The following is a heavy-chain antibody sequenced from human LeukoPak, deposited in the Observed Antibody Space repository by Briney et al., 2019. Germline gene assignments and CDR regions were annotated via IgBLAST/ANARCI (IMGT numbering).Heavy chain of an antibody. CDR1: GGTFSSYA. Sequence: ASVKVSCKASGGTFSSYAISWVRQAPGQGLEWMGGIIPIFGTANYAQKFQGRVTITADESTSTAYMELSSLRSEDTAVYYCARAGFEVRGVIIGGGDAFDIWGQGTMVTVSS. CDR3: ARAGFEVRGVIIGGGDAFDI. J-gene: IGHJ3*02. V-gene: IGHV1-69*13. D-gene: IGHD3-10*01. CDR2: IIPIFGTA.